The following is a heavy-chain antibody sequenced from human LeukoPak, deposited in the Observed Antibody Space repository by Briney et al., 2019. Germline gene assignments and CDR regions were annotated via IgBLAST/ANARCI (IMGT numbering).Heavy chain of an antibody. J-gene: IGHJ6*02. CDR3: ARDSVGYSSSWYRGYYYGMDV. Sequence: PGGSLRLSCAASGFTFGSYSMNWVRQAPGKGLEWVSSISSSSSYIYYADSVKGRFTISRDNAKNSLYLQMNSLRAEDTAVYHCARDSVGYSSSWYRGYYYGMDVWGQGTTVTVSS. V-gene: IGHV3-21*01. D-gene: IGHD6-13*01. CDR2: ISSSSSYI. CDR1: GFTFGSYS.